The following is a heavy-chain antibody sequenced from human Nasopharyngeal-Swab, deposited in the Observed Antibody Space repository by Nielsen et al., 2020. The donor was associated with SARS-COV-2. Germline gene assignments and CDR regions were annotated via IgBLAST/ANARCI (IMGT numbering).Heavy chain of an antibody. V-gene: IGHV4-4*02. J-gene: IGHJ5*02. D-gene: IGHD3-3*01. CDR1: GGSVSSSNW. CDR2: IYHSGST. Sequence: SCAVSGGSVSSSNWWRWVRQPPRKGLEWIGEIYHSGSTNYNPSLKSRVTISVDKSKNQFSLKLSSVTAADTAVYYCARGVPITLVGVVSSGGNQFDPWGQGTLVTVSS. CDR3: ARGVPITLVGVVSSGGNQFDP.